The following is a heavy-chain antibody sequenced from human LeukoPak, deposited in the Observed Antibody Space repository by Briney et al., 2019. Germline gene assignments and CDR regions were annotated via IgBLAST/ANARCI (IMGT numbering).Heavy chain of an antibody. CDR3: ATSYGDSTGVDY. D-gene: IGHD4-17*01. CDR1: GFTFSSYS. Sequence: GGSLRLSCAASGFTFSSYSMNWVRQAPGKGLEWVSSISSSSSYIYYADSVKGRFTISRDNAKNSLYLQMNSLRAEDTAVYYCATSYGDSTGVDYWGQGALVTVSS. V-gene: IGHV3-21*01. CDR2: ISSSSSYI. J-gene: IGHJ4*02.